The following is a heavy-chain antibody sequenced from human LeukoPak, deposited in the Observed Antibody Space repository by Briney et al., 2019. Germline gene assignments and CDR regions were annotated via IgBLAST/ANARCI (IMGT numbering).Heavy chain of an antibody. V-gene: IGHV4-39*01. CDR2: IYYSGST. D-gene: IGHD2-2*01. Sequence: SETLSLTCTVSGGSLSSSSYYWGWIRQPPGKGLEWIGSIYYSGSTYYNPSLKSRVTISVDTSKNQFSLKLSSVTAADTAVYYCARLPADHYDYWGQGTLVTVSS. CDR1: GGSLSSSSYY. CDR3: ARLPADHYDY. J-gene: IGHJ4*02.